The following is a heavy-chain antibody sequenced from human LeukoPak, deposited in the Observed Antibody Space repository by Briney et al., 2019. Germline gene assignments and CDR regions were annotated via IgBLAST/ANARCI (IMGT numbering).Heavy chain of an antibody. V-gene: IGHV3-23*01. CDR2: ISGSGGRT. J-gene: IGHJ5*02. CDR1: GFTFSSYA. Sequence: GGSLRLSCAASGFTFSSYAMSWVRQAPGKGLEWVSAISGSGGRTYYADSVKGRFTISRDNSKNTLYLQMNSLRVEDTAVYYCARDEYEYAGWFDPWGQGTLVTVSS. D-gene: IGHD5-12*01. CDR3: ARDEYEYAGWFDP.